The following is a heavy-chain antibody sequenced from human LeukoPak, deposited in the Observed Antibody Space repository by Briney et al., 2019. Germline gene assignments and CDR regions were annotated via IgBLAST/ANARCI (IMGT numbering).Heavy chain of an antibody. CDR1: GGSISSSSHY. Sequence: KSSETLSLTCTVPGGSISSSSHYWGWIRQPPGKGLEWIGDIYDRGSTTCNPSLKSRVSISVDTSRNQFSLNLRSVTAADTAVYYCAKIEVGRFDPWGQGTLVTVSS. CDR3: AKIEVGRFDP. CDR2: IYDRGST. V-gene: IGHV4-39*07. J-gene: IGHJ5*02. D-gene: IGHD1-26*01.